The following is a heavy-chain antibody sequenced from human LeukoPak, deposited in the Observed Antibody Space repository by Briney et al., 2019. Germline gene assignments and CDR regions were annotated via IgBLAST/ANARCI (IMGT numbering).Heavy chain of an antibody. CDR3: ARLWSATDY. CDR2: INHSGST. J-gene: IGHJ4*02. D-gene: IGHD2-21*01. V-gene: IGHV4-34*01. Sequence: SETLSLTCAVYGGSFSGYYWSWIRQPPGKGLEWIGEINHSGSTNYNPSLKSRVTISVDTSKNQFSLKLSSVTAADTAVYYCARLWSATDYWGQGTLVTVSS. CDR1: GGSFSGYY.